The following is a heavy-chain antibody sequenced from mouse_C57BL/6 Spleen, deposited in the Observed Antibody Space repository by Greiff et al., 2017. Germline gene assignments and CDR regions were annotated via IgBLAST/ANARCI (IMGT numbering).Heavy chain of an antibody. J-gene: IGHJ2*01. CDR2: IDPSDSYT. V-gene: IGHV1-69*01. Sequence: QVQLQQPGAELVMPGASVKLSCKASGYTFTSYWMHWVQPRPGQGLEWIGEIDPSDSYTNSNQKFKGKSTLTVDKSSSTAYMPLSSLTSEDSAVYYCARWYYGSHYFDYWGQGTTLTVSS. CDR1: GYTFTSYW. D-gene: IGHD1-1*01. CDR3: ARWYYGSHYFDY.